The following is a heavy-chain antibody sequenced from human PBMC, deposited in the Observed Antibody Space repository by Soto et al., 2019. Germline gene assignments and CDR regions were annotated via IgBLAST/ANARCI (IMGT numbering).Heavy chain of an antibody. J-gene: IGHJ4*02. D-gene: IGHD5-18*01. CDR1: GGSISSGGSY. CDR3: ARDSPGLRTPFDY. Sequence: QVQLQESGPGLVKPSQTLSLTCTVSGGSISSGGSYWSWILPHPGKGLEWIGYVYYSGSTYYNPSLKIRVTILVDTSKNQFSLKLSSVTAADTAVYYCARDSPGLRTPFDYWGQGTLVTVSS. CDR2: VYYSGST. V-gene: IGHV4-31*03.